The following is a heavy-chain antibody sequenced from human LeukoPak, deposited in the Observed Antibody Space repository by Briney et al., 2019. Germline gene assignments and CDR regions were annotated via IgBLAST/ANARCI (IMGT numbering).Heavy chain of an antibody. Sequence: SETLSLTCAVYGGSFSGYYWSWIRQPPGKGLEWIGEINHSGSTNYNPSLKRRVTISVDTSKNQFSLKLSSATAADTAVYYCVSARDFWSGPDAFDIWGQGTMVTVSS. CDR2: INHSGST. D-gene: IGHD3-3*01. CDR3: VSARDFWSGPDAFDI. J-gene: IGHJ3*02. V-gene: IGHV4-34*01. CDR1: GGSFSGYY.